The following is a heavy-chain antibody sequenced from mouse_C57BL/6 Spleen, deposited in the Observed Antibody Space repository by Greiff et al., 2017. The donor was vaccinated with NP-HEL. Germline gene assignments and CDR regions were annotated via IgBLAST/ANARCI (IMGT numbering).Heavy chain of an antibody. CDR1: GYAFSSYW. D-gene: IGHD2-4*01. Sequence: VNVVESGAELVKPGASVKISCKASGYAFSSYWMNWVKQRPGKGLEWIGQIYPGDGDTNYNGKFKGKATLTADKSSSTDYMQLSSLTSEDSAVYFCARVSDFDAGCWFAYWGQGTLVTVSA. CDR2: IYPGDGDT. J-gene: IGHJ3*01. CDR3: ARVSDFDAGCWFAY. V-gene: IGHV1-80*01.